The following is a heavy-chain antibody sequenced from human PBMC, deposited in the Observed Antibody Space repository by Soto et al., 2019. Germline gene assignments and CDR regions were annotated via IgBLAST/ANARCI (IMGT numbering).Heavy chain of an antibody. D-gene: IGHD2-2*01. CDR3: ARQRCSSTSCYARLLDY. Sequence: PSETLSLTCTVSGGSISSSSYYWGWIRQPPGKGLEWIGSIYYSGSTYYNPSLKSRVTISVDTSKNQFSLKLSSVTAADTAVYYCARQRCSSTSCYARLLDYWGQGTLVTVSS. CDR1: GGSISSSSYY. V-gene: IGHV4-39*01. J-gene: IGHJ4*02. CDR2: IYYSGST.